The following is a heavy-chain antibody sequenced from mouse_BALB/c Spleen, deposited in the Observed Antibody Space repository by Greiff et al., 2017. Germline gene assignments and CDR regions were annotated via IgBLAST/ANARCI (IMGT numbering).Heavy chain of an antibody. CDR2: ISSGGST. CDR3: ARPTGGPFYAMDY. D-gene: IGHD1-1*01. J-gene: IGHJ4*01. Sequence: EVTLMESGGGLVKPGGSLKLSCAASGFTFSSYAMSWVRQTPEKRLEWVASISSGGSTYYPDSVKGRFTISRDNARNILYLQMSSLRSEDTAMYYCARPTGGPFYAMDYWGQGTSVTVSS. CDR1: GFTFSSYA. V-gene: IGHV5-6-5*01.